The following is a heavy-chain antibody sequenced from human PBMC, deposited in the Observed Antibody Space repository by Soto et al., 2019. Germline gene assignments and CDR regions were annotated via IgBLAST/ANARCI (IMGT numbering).Heavy chain of an antibody. J-gene: IGHJ5*01. D-gene: IGHD2-15*01. CDR1: GASVSRGDIY. V-gene: IGHV4-31*03. Sequence: SETLSLTCTVSGASVSRGDIYWSWIRQHPGKGLEWIGYISYSGSPYYNPSLTSRVTISVDTSKNHFSLKLTSVTAADTAVYFCARGERLFRGNFDSWGQGTLVTVSS. CDR2: ISYSGSP. CDR3: ARGERLFRGNFDS.